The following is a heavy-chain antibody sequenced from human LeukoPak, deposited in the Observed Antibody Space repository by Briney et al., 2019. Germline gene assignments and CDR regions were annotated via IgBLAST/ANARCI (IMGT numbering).Heavy chain of an antibody. CDR1: GGSFSGYY. D-gene: IGHD3-22*01. CDR3: ATAAYYYDSSGYSPSFDY. Sequence: SETLSLTCAVYGGSFSGYYWSWIRQPPGKGLEWIGEINHSGSTNYNPSLKSRVTISVDTSKNQFSLKLSSVTAADTAVYYCATAAYYYDSSGYSPSFDYWGQGTLVTVSS. J-gene: IGHJ4*02. CDR2: INHSGST. V-gene: IGHV4-34*01.